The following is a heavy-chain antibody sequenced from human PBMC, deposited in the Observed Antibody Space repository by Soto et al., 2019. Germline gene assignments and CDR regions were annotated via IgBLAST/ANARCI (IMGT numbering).Heavy chain of an antibody. D-gene: IGHD3-3*01. Sequence: ASVKVSCKASGYTFTGHYMHWVRQAPGQGLEWMGWINPNSGGTNYAQKFQGRVTMSVDTSKNQFSLKLSSVAAADTAVYYCAREFSFYDFWSGYSYYFDYWGQGTLVTVSS. CDR2: INPNSGGT. J-gene: IGHJ4*02. V-gene: IGHV1-2*02. CDR3: AREFSFYDFWSGYSYYFDY. CDR1: GYTFTGHY.